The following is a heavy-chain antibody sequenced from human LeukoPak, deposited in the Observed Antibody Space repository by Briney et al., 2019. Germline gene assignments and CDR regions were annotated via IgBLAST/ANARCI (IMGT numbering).Heavy chain of an antibody. CDR3: AKPLDVTTPMDGFDY. V-gene: IGHV3-30*18. CDR2: ISCDGRNK. J-gene: IGHJ4*02. D-gene: IGHD5-18*01. Sequence: PGGSLTLSCAASGFPFSTYGMHWVRQAPGKGLEWVALISCDGRNKYYAEYVKGRFTIARDNPKISLYLQMNSLRTEDTAVYYCAKPLDVTTPMDGFDYWGQGALVTV. CDR1: GFPFSTYG.